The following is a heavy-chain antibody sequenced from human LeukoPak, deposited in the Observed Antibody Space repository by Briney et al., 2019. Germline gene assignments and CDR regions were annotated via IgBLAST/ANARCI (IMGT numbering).Heavy chain of an antibody. CDR3: ARQGRKRWLQVAYFDY. V-gene: IGHV3-21*04. Sequence: GGSLRLSCAASGFTFSSYSMNWVRQAPGKGLEWVSSISSSSSYIYYADSVKGRFTISRDNAKNSLYLQMNSLRAEDTAVYYCARQGRKRWLQVAYFDYWGQGTLVTVSS. CDR2: ISSSSSYI. J-gene: IGHJ4*02. CDR1: GFTFSSYS. D-gene: IGHD5-24*01.